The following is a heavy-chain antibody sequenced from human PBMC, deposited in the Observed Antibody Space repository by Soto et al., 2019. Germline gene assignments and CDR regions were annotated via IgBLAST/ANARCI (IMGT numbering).Heavy chain of an antibody. Sequence: QVQLQESGPGLVKPSETLSLTCTVSGGSISSYYWSWIRQPPGKGLEWIGYIYYSGSTNYNPSLNSLVTTSVDTSKNQFPPKLSSVTAADTAVYYCARGPVTTSYYYYGMDVWGQGTTVTVSS. D-gene: IGHD4-17*01. J-gene: IGHJ6*02. CDR1: GGSISSYY. CDR3: ARGPVTTSYYYYGMDV. V-gene: IGHV4-59*01. CDR2: IYYSGST.